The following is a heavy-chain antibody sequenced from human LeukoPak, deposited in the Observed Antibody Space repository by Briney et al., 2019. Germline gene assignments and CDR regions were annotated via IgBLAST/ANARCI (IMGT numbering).Heavy chain of an antibody. CDR3: ARESYDILTGYYNPHFDY. CDR1: GFTFSSYA. D-gene: IGHD3-9*01. J-gene: IGHJ4*02. V-gene: IGHV3-30-3*01. Sequence: PGGSLRLSCAASGFTFSSYAMHWVRQAPGKGLEWVAVISYDGSNKYYADSVKGRFTISRDNPKNTLYLQMNSLRAEDTAVYYCARESYDILTGYYNPHFDYWGQGTLVTVSS. CDR2: ISYDGSNK.